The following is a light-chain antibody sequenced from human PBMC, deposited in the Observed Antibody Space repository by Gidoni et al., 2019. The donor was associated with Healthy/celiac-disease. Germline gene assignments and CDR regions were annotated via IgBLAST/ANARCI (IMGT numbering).Light chain of an antibody. CDR3: QQYNNWLST. Sequence: EIVMTQSPATLYVSPGERATLSCRASQSVSSNLAWYQQKPGQAPRLLIYGASTRATGIPARFSGSGSGTEFTLTISSLQSEDFAVYYCQQYNNWLSTFGPGTKVDIK. CDR2: GAS. CDR1: QSVSSN. V-gene: IGKV3-15*01. J-gene: IGKJ3*01.